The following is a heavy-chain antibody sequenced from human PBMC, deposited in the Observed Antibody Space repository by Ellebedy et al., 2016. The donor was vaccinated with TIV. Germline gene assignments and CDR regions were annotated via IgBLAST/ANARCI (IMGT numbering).Heavy chain of an antibody. D-gene: IGHD3-3*01. CDR1: VGSFSGYY. J-gene: IGHJ6*02. CDR2: INHSGST. CDR3: ARHVQMEWLLSPVYGMDV. V-gene: IGHV4-34*01. Sequence: MPSETLSLTCAVYVGSFSGYYWSWIRQPPGKGLEWIGEINHSGSTNYNPSLKSRVTISVDTSKNQFSLKLSSVTAADTAVYYCARHVQMEWLLSPVYGMDVWGQGTTVTVSS.